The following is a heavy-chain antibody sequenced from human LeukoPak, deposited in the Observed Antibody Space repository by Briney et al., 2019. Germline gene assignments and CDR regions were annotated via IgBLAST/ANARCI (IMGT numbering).Heavy chain of an antibody. CDR1: GFTFSNYN. V-gene: IGHV3-21*06. D-gene: IGHD1-26*01. Sequence: GGSLRLSCAASGFTFSNYNMNWVRQRPGKGLEWVSSISASSIYIYYADSVKGRFTISRDNAKNSVYLQMNGLRVEDTAMYYCARDQTTRASGTYYSWFDPWGQGTLVTVSS. CDR3: ARDQTTRASGTYYSWFDP. CDR2: ISASSIYI. J-gene: IGHJ5*02.